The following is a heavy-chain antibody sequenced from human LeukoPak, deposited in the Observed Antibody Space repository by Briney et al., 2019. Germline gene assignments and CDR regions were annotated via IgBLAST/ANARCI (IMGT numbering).Heavy chain of an antibody. J-gene: IGHJ4*02. D-gene: IGHD5-24*01. Sequence: GGSLRLSCAASGFTFSSYGMHWVRQAPGKGLEWVAVISYDGSNKYYADSVKGRFTISRDNSKNTLYLQMNSLRAEDTAVYHCAKEGGRWLQRYYFDYWGQGTLVTVSS. CDR1: GFTFSSYG. CDR2: ISYDGSNK. CDR3: AKEGGRWLQRYYFDY. V-gene: IGHV3-30*18.